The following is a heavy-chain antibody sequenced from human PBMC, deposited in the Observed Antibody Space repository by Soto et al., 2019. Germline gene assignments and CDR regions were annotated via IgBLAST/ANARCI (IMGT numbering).Heavy chain of an antibody. J-gene: IGHJ5*02. CDR1: GFTFSSYA. Sequence: GGSLRLSCAASGFTFSSYAMSWVRQAPGKGLEWVSLISGSRGTTYYADSVKGRFTISRDNYKNTLYLQMNSLTAEDTAVYFCARDSTTMVRGVIINSGWFDPWGQGTLVTVSS. V-gene: IGHV3-23*01. CDR2: ISGSRGTT. CDR3: ARDSTTMVRGVIINSGWFDP. D-gene: IGHD3-10*01.